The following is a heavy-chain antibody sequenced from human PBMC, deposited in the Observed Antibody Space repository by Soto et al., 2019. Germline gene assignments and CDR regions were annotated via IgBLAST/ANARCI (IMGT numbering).Heavy chain of an antibody. V-gene: IGHV4-59*08. CDR2: IYYSGST. J-gene: IGHJ4*02. CDR3: ARHPLYGDYVDY. Sequence: SETLSLTCTVSGGSISSYYWSWIRQPPGKGLEWIGYIYYSGSTNYNPSLKSRVTISVDTSKNQFSLKLSSVTAADTAGYYCARHPLYGDYVDYWGQGTLVTVSS. CDR1: GGSISSYY. D-gene: IGHD4-17*01.